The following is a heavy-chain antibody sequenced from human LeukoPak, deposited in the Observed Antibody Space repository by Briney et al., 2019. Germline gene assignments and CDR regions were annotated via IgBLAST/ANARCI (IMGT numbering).Heavy chain of an antibody. CDR2: INHSGST. V-gene: IGHV4-34*01. CDR1: GGSFSGYY. D-gene: IGHD1-1*01. CDR3: ARTNNWNSHYYYYMDV. J-gene: IGHJ6*03. Sequence: SETLSLTCAVYGGSFSGYYWSWIRQPPGKGLEWIGEINHSGSTNYNPSLKSRVTISVDTSKNQFSLKLSSVTAADTAVYYCARTNNWNSHYYYYMDVWGKGTTVTVSS.